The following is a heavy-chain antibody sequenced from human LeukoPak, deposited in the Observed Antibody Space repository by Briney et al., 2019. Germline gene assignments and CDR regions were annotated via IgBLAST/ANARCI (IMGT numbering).Heavy chain of an antibody. Sequence: PSETLSLTCTVSGGSISSGSYYWSWIRQPAGKGLEWIGRIYTSGSTNYNPSLKSRVTISVDTSKNQFSLKLSSVTAADTAVYYCARVPVGSWPDYWGQGTLVTVSS. CDR2: IYTSGST. V-gene: IGHV4-61*02. CDR3: ARVPVGSWPDY. D-gene: IGHD6-13*01. CDR1: GGSISSGSYY. J-gene: IGHJ4*02.